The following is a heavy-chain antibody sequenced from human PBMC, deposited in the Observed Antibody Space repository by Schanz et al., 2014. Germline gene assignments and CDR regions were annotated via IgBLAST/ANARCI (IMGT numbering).Heavy chain of an antibody. D-gene: IGHD1-1*01. CDR1: GGSIRSGTYY. CDR3: ARDTTWRLDL. CDR2: VFPNGIT. Sequence: QVQLQESGPGLVKPSQTLSLTCTVSGGSIRSGTYYWSWIRQPAGKALEWVGRVFPNGITNYNPALKTRVAISLDPSKNQFSLTLTSLAAADTAVYYCARDTTWRLDLWGRGTLVTVSS. J-gene: IGHJ2*01. V-gene: IGHV4-61*02.